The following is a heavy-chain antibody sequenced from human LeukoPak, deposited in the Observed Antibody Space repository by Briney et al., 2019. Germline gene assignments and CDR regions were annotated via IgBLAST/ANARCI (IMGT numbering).Heavy chain of an antibody. D-gene: IGHD6-6*01. Sequence: ASVKVSCKASGYTFTSYDINWVRQATGPGLEWMGWMNPNSGNTGYAQKFQGRVTMTRNTSISTAYMELSSLRSEDTAVYYCARGKLDYDAFDIWGQGTMVTVSS. J-gene: IGHJ3*02. V-gene: IGHV1-8*01. CDR3: ARGKLDYDAFDI. CDR2: MNPNSGNT. CDR1: GYTFTSYD.